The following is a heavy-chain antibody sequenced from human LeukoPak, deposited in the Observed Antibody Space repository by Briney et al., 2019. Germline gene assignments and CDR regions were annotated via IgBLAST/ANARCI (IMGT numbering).Heavy chain of an antibody. J-gene: IGHJ3*02. CDR3: ARSSSENYYGSGPRSSGYPFTI. CDR1: GGSIRRYY. CDR2: IYTSGST. Sequence: SDTLSLICTVSGGSIRRYYWSWIRQPAGKGLEWMMHIYTSGSTNYNPYLKSRVTMSVGTSKIQFSLKLSSVTAADTAVYYCARSSSENYYGSGPRSSGYPFTIWGQGTMVTVSS. V-gene: IGHV4-4*07. D-gene: IGHD3-10*01.